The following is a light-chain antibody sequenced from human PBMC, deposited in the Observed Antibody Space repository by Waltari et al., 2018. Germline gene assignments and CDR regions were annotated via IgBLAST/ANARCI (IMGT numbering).Light chain of an antibody. Sequence: EIVLTQSPATLSVSPGDRATLSCRASQSIGDSLAWYQHKPGQAPSLLIYGSSTRATGVPARFSGSGSGTEFTLTISSLQYDDFAGYYCQRYNNWPPWTFGQGTTVEIK. CDR2: GSS. CDR3: QRYNNWPPWT. CDR1: QSIGDS. J-gene: IGKJ1*01. V-gene: IGKV3-15*01.